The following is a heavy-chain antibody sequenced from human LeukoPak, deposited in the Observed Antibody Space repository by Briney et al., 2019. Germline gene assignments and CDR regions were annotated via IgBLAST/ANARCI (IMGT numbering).Heavy chain of an antibody. J-gene: IGHJ4*02. D-gene: IGHD2-8*02. V-gene: IGHV4-38-2*02. Sequence: KPSETLSLTCTVSGYSISSGYYWGWIRQPPGKGLEWIGSIYHSGSTYYNPSLKSRVTISVDTSKNQFSLKLSSVTAADTAVYYCARLVLGQEEYYFDYWGQGTLVTVSS. CDR3: ARLVLGQEEYYFDY. CDR1: GYSISSGYY. CDR2: IYHSGST.